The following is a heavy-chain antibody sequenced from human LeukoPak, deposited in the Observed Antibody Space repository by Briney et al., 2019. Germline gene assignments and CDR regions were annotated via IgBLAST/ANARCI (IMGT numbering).Heavy chain of an antibody. Sequence: SETLSLTCTVSGGSISSSYWHWIRKPPGKGLEWIGFIYYSGNTNYNPSLKSRLTISLDTSKMQFSLKSSSVTAADTAVYYCARIGDFWSGYFDYWGQGTLVTVSS. CDR2: IYYSGNT. J-gene: IGHJ4*02. CDR3: ARIGDFWSGYFDY. V-gene: IGHV4-59*01. CDR1: GGSISSSY. D-gene: IGHD3-3*01.